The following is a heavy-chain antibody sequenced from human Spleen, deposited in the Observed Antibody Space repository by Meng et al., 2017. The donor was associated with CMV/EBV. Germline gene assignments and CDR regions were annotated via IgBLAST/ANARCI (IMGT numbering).Heavy chain of an antibody. CDR3: ARDPSGPWD. J-gene: IGHJ4*02. Sequence: LRLSCAASGFTVSSNYMTWVRQAPGKGLGWVSVIYSGGSAYYADSVKGRFTISRDNSKNTLHLQMNSLRAEDTAVYYCARDPSGPWDWGQGTLVTVSS. V-gene: IGHV3-66*02. D-gene: IGHD6-25*01. CDR1: GFTVSSNY. CDR2: IYSGGSA.